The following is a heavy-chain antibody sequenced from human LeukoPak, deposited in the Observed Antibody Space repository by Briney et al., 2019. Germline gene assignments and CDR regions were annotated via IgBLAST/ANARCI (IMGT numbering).Heavy chain of an antibody. CDR2: IYYSGST. CDR1: GGSISSSDYY. D-gene: IGHD5-12*01. CDR3: ARHMGRGYSGYDRPPFDP. J-gene: IGHJ5*02. V-gene: IGHV4-61*05. Sequence: SETLSLTCIVSGGSISSSDYYWGWIRQPPGKGLEWIGYIYYSGSTNYNPSLKSRVTISVDTSKNQFSLKLSSVTAADTAVYYCARHMGRGYSGYDRPPFDPWGQGTLVTVSS.